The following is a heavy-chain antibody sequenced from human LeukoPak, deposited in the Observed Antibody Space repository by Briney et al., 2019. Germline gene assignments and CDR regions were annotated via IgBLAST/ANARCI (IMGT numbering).Heavy chain of an antibody. J-gene: IGHJ3*02. V-gene: IGHV3-21*01. CDR1: GFTLSSYS. Sequence: GGSLRLSCAASGFTLSSYSMNWVRQAPGKGLEWVSSISSSSSYIYYADSVKGRFTISRDNAKNSLYLQMNSLRAEDTAVYYCARDAGDGYNIPYGEDDIWGQGTMVTVSS. D-gene: IGHD5-24*01. CDR2: ISSSSSYI. CDR3: ARDAGDGYNIPYGEDDI.